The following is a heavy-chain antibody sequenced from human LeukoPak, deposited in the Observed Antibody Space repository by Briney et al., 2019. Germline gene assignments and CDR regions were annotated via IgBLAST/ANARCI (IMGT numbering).Heavy chain of an antibody. J-gene: IGHJ3*02. V-gene: IGHV4-59*10. CDR3: ARVGIAVAAAFDI. CDR2: IYTSGST. CDR1: GVSISSYY. D-gene: IGHD6-19*01. Sequence: SETLSLTCAVSGVSISSYYRSWVRQPPGKGLEWIGRIYTSGSTNYNPSLKSRVTMSVDTSKNQFSLKLSSVTAADTAVYYCARVGIAVAAAFDIGGEGTMVTVSS.